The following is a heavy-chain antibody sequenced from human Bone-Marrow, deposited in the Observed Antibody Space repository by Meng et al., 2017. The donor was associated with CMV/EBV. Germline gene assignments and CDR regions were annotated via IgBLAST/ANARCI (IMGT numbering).Heavy chain of an antibody. CDR1: GFTFDDYG. V-gene: IGHV3-20*04. D-gene: IGHD3-3*01. Sequence: GESLKISCAASGFTFDDYGMSWVRQAPGKGLEWVSGINWNGGSTGYADSVKGRFTISRDNAKNSLYLQMNSLRAEDTALYYCARDRGYDFWSGSTGHYYYYGMDVCGQGTTVTVSS. CDR3: ARDRGYDFWSGSTGHYYYYGMDV. CDR2: INWNGGST. J-gene: IGHJ6*02.